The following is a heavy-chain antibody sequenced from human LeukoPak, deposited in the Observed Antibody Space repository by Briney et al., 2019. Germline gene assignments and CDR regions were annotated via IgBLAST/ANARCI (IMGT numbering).Heavy chain of an antibody. CDR1: GGSFSGYY. Sequence: SQTLSLTCAVYGGSFSGYYWSWIRQPPGKGLEWIGEINHSGSTNYNPSLKSRVTISVDTSKNQFSLKLSSVTAADTAVYYCARDLRNCTNGVCYTFDYWGQGTLVTVSS. CDR3: ARDLRNCTNGVCYTFDY. J-gene: IGHJ4*02. V-gene: IGHV4-34*01. CDR2: INHSGST. D-gene: IGHD2-8*01.